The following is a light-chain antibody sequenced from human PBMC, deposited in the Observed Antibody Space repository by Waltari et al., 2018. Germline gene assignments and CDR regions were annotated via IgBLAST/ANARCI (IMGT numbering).Light chain of an antibody. V-gene: IGKV1-9*01. CDR1: QGIKSS. CDR2: AAS. Sequence: DIQLTQSPSFLSASVGDRVTNTCRASQGIKSSLAWYQQNPGKAPKLLIYAASTLQSGVPSRFSGSESGTEFTLTISSLQPEDFATYYCQQLHTYPITFGQGTLLEIK. CDR3: QQLHTYPIT. J-gene: IGKJ5*01.